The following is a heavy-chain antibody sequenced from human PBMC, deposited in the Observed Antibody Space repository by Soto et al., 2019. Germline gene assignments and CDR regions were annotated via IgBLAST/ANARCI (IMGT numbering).Heavy chain of an antibody. V-gene: IGHV4-59*01. D-gene: IGHD6-19*01. Sequence: DTLSLTCSVSGGSISGSYWSWIRQSPGKGLEWLGYVYYTGSTNYSPSLRSRVSISVDTSKNEFSLSLSSVTAADTAVYFCARSVAVPGAHIDYWGQGTQVTVSS. CDR3: ARSVAVPGAHIDY. CDR1: GGSISGSY. CDR2: VYYTGST. J-gene: IGHJ4*02.